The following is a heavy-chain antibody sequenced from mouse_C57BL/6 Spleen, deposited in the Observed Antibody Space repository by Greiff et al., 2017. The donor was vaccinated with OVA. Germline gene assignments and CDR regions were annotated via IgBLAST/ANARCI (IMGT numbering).Heavy chain of an antibody. D-gene: IGHD2-4*01. CDR2: IYPGDGDT. CDR1: GYAFSSSW. V-gene: IGHV1-82*01. Sequence: QVQLQQSGPELVKPGASVKISCKASGYAFSSSWMNWVKQRPGKGLEWIGRIYPGDGDTNYNGKFKGKATLTADKSSSTAYMQLSSLTSEDSAVYFCARYYDYSYWYFDVWGTGTTVTVSS. CDR3: ARYYDYSYWYFDV. J-gene: IGHJ1*03.